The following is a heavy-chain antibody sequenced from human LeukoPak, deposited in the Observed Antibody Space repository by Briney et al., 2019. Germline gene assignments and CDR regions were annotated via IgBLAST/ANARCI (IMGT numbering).Heavy chain of an antibody. CDR2: ISYDGSNK. D-gene: IGHD6-13*01. CDR1: RFTCRGSV. V-gene: IGHV3-30*18. J-gene: IGHJ6*02. CDR3: AKDSKAAAGTQGYYYYGMDV. Sequence: RLSCATGRFTCRGSVLLWVGAAPGKEMQWVAVISYDGSNKYYADSVKGRFTISRDNSKNTLYLQMNSLRAEDTAVYYCAKDSKAAAGTQGYYYYGMDVWGQGTTVTVSS.